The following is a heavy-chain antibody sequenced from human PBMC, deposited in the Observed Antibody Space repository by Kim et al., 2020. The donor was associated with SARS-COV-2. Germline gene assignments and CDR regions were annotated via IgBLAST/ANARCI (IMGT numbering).Heavy chain of an antibody. V-gene: IGHV4-39*01. D-gene: IGHD2-21*01. J-gene: IGHJ5*02. CDR1: GGSISGNDYN. CDR2: ISYTGSI. CDR3: AAYCGGGSCYRTFDP. Sequence: SETLSLTCTVSGGSISGNDYNWGWIRQPPGKGLEWIGTISYTGSISYTPSLKRRVTISADTPKNQLSLELSSVTAADTVVYYCAAYCGGGSCYRTFDPWG.